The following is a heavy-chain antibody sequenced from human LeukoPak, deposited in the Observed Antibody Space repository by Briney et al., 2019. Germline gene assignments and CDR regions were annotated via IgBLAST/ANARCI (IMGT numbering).Heavy chain of an antibody. CDR2: ISAYNGNT. CDR3: ARVGVDYYYYYYGMDV. J-gene: IGHJ6*02. D-gene: IGHD3-16*01. V-gene: IGHV1-18*01. CDR1: GYTFTSYG. Sequence: GASVKVSCKASGYTFTSYGISWVRQAPGQGLEWMGWISAYNGNTTYAQKLQGRVTMTTDTSTSTAYMELRSLRSDDTAVYYCARVGVDYYYYYYGMDVWGQGTTVTVSS.